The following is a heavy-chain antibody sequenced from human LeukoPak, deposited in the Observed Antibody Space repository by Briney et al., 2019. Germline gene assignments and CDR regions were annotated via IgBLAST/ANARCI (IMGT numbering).Heavy chain of an antibody. D-gene: IGHD3-22*01. V-gene: IGHV3-23*01. CDR3: AINYDSTSGYYFFQQ. Sequence: PGGSLRLSCAASGFTFNTYAMTWVRQTPGKGLEWVSTISGSGSNTYYADSVKGRFTISRDNSKTTLYLQANSLRAEDTPVYYCAINYDSTSGYYFFQQWGQGTLVTVSS. J-gene: IGHJ1*01. CDR2: ISGSGSNT. CDR1: GFTFNTYA.